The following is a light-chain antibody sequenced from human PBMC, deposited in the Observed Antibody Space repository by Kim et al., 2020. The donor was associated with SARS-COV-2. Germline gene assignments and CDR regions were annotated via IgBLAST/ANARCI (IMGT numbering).Light chain of an antibody. CDR3: QVWDSTTWV. J-gene: IGLJ3*02. Sequence: SGALGQTGTITCGGNNIGGKNVHWYQQKPGQAPVLVIYRDTKRPSGIPERFSGSNSGNTATLTISRAQAGDEADYYCQVWDSTTWVFGGGTKLTVL. V-gene: IGLV3-9*01. CDR1: NIGGKN. CDR2: RDT.